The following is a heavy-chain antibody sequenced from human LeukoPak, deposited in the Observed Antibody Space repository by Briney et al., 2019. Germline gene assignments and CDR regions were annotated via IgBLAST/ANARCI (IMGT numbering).Heavy chain of an antibody. J-gene: IGHJ4*02. V-gene: IGHV1-2*02. Sequence: ASVKVSCKASGYTFTGYYMHWVRQAPGQGLEWMGWINPNSGGTNYAQKFQGRVTMTRDTSISTAYMELSRLRSEDTAVYYCARDTAMVQYYFDYWGQGTLVTVPS. CDR2: INPNSGGT. CDR1: GYTFTGYY. CDR3: ARDTAMVQYYFDY. D-gene: IGHD5-18*01.